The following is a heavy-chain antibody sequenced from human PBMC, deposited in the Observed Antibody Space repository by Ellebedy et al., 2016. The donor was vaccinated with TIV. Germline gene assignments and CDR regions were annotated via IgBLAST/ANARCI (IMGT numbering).Heavy chain of an antibody. CDR2: ISGSGGST. CDR1: GFTFSSYA. V-gene: IGHV3-23*01. Sequence: GESLKISCAASGFTFSSYAMSWVRQAPGKGLEWVSAISGSGGSTYYADSVKGRFTISRDNSKNTLYLQMNSLRAEDTAVYYCAKDGGGSGGILLGFPYYYYGMDVWGQGTTVTVSS. J-gene: IGHJ6*02. D-gene: IGHD2-15*01. CDR3: AKDGGGSGGILLGFPYYYYGMDV.